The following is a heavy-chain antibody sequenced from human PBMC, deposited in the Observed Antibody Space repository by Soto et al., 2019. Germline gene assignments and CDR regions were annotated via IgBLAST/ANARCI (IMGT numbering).Heavy chain of an antibody. J-gene: IGHJ5*02. CDR1: GFSLGNAGLG. D-gene: IGHD6-13*01. CDR2: IFSNDEK. Sequence: SGPTLVNPTETLTLTCTVSGFSLGNAGLGVSWIRQPPGKALEWLAHIFSNDEKSYSTSLKSRLTISKDTSKSQVVLIMTNMDPVDTATYYCASTYSTSSYWFVPWGQGTLVTVSS. V-gene: IGHV2-26*04. CDR3: ASTYSTSSYWFVP.